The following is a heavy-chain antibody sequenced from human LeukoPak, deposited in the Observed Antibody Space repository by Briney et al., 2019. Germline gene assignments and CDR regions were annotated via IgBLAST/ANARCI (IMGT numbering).Heavy chain of an antibody. V-gene: IGHV3-15*01. CDR1: GFTFSNTW. CDR2: IKSNIDGGTA. Sequence: GGSLRLSCAASGFTFSNTWMTWVRQAPGKGLEWVGRIKSNIDGGTADYAAPVKGRFTISRDDSKNTLELQMNSLKTEDTAVYYCSSYSPFDYWGQGTLVTVCS. D-gene: IGHD2-15*01. J-gene: IGHJ4*02. CDR3: SSYSPFDY.